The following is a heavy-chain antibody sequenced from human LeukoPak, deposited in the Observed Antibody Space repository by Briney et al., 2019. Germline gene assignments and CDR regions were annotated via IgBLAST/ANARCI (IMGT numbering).Heavy chain of an antibody. CDR1: GFTFSGSA. J-gene: IGHJ6*03. CDR3: TRIWSSIAAQYYYYYMDV. V-gene: IGHV3-73*01. CDR2: IRSKANSYAT. D-gene: IGHD6-6*01. Sequence: GSLRLSCAASGFTFSGSAMHWVRQASGKGLEWVGRIRSKANSYATAYAASVKGRFTISRDDSKNTAYLQMNSLKTEDTAVYYCTRIWSSIAAQYYYYYMDVWGKGTTVTVSS.